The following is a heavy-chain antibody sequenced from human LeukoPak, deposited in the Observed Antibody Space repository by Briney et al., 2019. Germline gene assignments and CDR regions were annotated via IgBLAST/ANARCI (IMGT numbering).Heavy chain of an antibody. CDR2: ISISSSVI. Sequence: PRGSLRLSCAASGFTFSDYTMNWVRQAPGRGLEWLASISISSSVIYYADSVKGRFTISRDNAKNTLFLQMDSLRVEDTGHYYCARDLGARGHWGQGTLVIVSS. D-gene: IGHD3-16*01. CDR3: ARDLGARGH. J-gene: IGHJ4*02. V-gene: IGHV3-21*01. CDR1: GFTFSDYT.